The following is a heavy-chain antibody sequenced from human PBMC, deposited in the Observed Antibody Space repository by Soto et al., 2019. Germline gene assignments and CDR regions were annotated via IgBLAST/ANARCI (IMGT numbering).Heavy chain of an antibody. CDR3: ARDRMRVKTYYYDISGYTCHGMDV. V-gene: IGHV1-69*06. Sequence: QVQLVQSGAEVKKPGSSVKVSCKASGGTFSSYAISWVRQAPGQGLEWMGGIIPIFGTANYAQKFQGRVTITADKSTSIAYMELSSLNSEDTDVYYCARDRMRVKTYYYDISGYTCHGMDVWGQGTTVTVSS. D-gene: IGHD3-22*01. CDR2: IIPIFGTA. CDR1: GGTFSSYA. J-gene: IGHJ6*02.